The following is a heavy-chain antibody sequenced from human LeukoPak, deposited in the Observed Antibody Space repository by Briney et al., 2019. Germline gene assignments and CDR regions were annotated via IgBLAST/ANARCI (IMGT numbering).Heavy chain of an antibody. CDR3: ASRVRSVRAFDI. J-gene: IGHJ3*02. V-gene: IGHV3-21*01. CDR1: GFTFSSYS. Sequence: GGSLRLSCAASGFTFSSYSMNWVRQAPGKGLEWVSYISSSSSYIYYADSVKGRFTISRDNAKNSLYLQMNSLRAEDTAVYYCASRVRSVRAFDIWGQGTMVTVSS. CDR2: ISSSSSYI. D-gene: IGHD6-25*01.